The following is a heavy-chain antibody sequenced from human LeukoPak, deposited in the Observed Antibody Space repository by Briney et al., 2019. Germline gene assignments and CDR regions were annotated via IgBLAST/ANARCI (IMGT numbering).Heavy chain of an antibody. V-gene: IGHV1-46*01. Sequence: GASVKVSCKASGYTFTSYYMHWVRQAPGQGLEWMGIINPSGGSTCYAQKFQGRVTMTRDTSTSTVYMELSSLRSEDTAVYYCAREVPEDGGYFDLWGRGTLVTVSS. J-gene: IGHJ2*01. CDR2: INPSGGST. CDR1: GYTFTSYY. D-gene: IGHD2-15*01. CDR3: AREVPEDGGYFDL.